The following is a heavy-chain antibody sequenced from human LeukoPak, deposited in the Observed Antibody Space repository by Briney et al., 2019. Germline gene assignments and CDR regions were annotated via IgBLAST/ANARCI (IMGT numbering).Heavy chain of an antibody. V-gene: IGHV3-53*01. D-gene: IGHD6-19*01. J-gene: IGHJ4*02. CDR2: IYSGGST. Sequence: GGSLRLSCAASGFTFGMYAMSWVRQAPGKGLEWVSVIYSGGSTYYADSVKGRFTISRDNSKNTLYLQMNSLRAEDTAVYYCARDSSGCFDYWGQGTLVTVSS. CDR1: GFTFGMYA. CDR3: ARDSSGCFDY.